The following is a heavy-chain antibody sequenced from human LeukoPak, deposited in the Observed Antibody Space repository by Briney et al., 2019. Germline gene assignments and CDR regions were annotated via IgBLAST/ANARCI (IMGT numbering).Heavy chain of an antibody. V-gene: IGHV3-48*04. D-gene: IGHD1-1*01. CDR2: IGISSGNT. J-gene: IGHJ4*01. CDR1: GFPFIDYS. Sequence: PGGSLRLSCTASGFPFIDYSMNWVRQAPGQGLEWISYIGISSGNTKYADSVKGRLTISTDTAKNSLYLQMNSLRVDDTAVYYCVRDHNYALDNWRQGSLVSVSS. CDR3: VRDHNYALDN.